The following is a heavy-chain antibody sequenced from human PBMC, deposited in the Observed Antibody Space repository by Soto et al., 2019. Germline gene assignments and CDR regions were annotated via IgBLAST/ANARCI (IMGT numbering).Heavy chain of an antibody. CDR1: GFTFSSYA. Sequence: GGSLRLSCAASGFTFSSYAMHWVRQAPGKGLEWVAVISYDGSNKYYADSVKGRFTISRDNSKNTLYLQMNSLRAEDTAVYYCARDITGRYPRVWGQGTLVTVSS. J-gene: IGHJ4*02. V-gene: IGHV3-30-3*01. CDR2: ISYDGSNK. CDR3: ARDITGRYPRV. D-gene: IGHD1-20*01.